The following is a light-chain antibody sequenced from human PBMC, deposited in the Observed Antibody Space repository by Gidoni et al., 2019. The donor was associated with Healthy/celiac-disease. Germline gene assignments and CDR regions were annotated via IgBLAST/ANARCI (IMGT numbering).Light chain of an antibody. CDR3: QQYNNWPPYT. CDR1: PSVSSN. V-gene: IGKV3-15*01. CDR2: GAS. Sequence: ELVMTQSPATLSVSPGERATLSCRASPSVSSNLAWYQQKPGQAPRLLIYGASTRATGIPARFSGSGSGTEVTLTISSLQSEDFAVYYCQQYNNWPPYTFGQGTKLEIK. J-gene: IGKJ2*01.